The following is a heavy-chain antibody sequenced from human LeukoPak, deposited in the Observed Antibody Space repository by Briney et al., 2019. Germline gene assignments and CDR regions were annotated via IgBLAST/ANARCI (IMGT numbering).Heavy chain of an antibody. D-gene: IGHD3-22*01. Sequence: GASVKVSCKASGYTFTSYGISWVRQAPGQGLEWMGWISAYNGNTNYAQKLQGRVTMTTGTSTSTAYMELRSLRSDDTAVYYCARAPSYYDSSGYYVGTEFDYWGQGTLVTVSS. J-gene: IGHJ4*02. CDR3: ARAPSYYDSSGYYVGTEFDY. CDR2: ISAYNGNT. V-gene: IGHV1-18*01. CDR1: GYTFTSYG.